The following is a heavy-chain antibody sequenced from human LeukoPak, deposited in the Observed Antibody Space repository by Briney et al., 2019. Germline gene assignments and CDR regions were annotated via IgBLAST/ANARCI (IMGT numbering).Heavy chain of an antibody. J-gene: IGHJ4*02. CDR3: ARDRVIVGGLYRRYYFDY. Sequence: KPSETLSLTCAVYGGSFSGYYWSWIRQPPGKGLEWIGEINHSGSTNYNPSLKSRVTMSVDTSKNQFSLKLSSVTAADTAVYYCARDRVIVGGLYRRYYFDYWGQGTLVTVSS. D-gene: IGHD1-26*01. CDR1: GGSFSGYY. V-gene: IGHV4-34*01. CDR2: INHSGST.